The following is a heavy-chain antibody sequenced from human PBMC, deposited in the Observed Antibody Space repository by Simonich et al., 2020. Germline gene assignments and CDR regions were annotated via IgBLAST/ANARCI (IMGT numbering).Heavy chain of an antibody. J-gene: IGHJ2*01. CDR1: GGSISCYY. CDR3: ARGISSGWYWYFDL. D-gene: IGHD6-19*01. Sequence: QVQLQESGPGLVKPSEPLSLTCPVSGGSISCYYWSWVRQPPGKGLEWVGYNYYSGSTNYNPPLKSRGTISVDTSKNQFSRKLSSVTAADTAVYYCARGISSGWYWYFDLWGRGTLVTVSS. CDR2: NYYSGST. V-gene: IGHV4-59*01.